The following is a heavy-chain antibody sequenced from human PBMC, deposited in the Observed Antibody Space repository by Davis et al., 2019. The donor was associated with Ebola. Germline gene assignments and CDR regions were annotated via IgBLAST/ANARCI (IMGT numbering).Heavy chain of an antibody. CDR3: ARGPVTLFDY. CDR1: GGSISSSNW. CDR2: IYHSGST. J-gene: IGHJ4*02. D-gene: IGHD1-14*01. Sequence: SETLSLTCAVSGGSISSSNWWSWVRQPPGKGLEWIGEIYHSGSTNYNPSLKSRVTISVDTSKNQFSLKLSSVTAADTAVYYCARGPVTLFDYWGQGTLVTVSS. V-gene: IGHV4-4*02.